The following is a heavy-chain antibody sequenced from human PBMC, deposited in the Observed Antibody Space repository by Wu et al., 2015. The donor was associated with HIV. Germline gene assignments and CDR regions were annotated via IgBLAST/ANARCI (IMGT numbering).Heavy chain of an antibody. CDR2: IIPIFGTA. J-gene: IGHJ4*02. CDR1: GGTFSSYA. D-gene: IGHD3-10*01. V-gene: IGHV1-69*12. Sequence: QVQLVQSGAEVKKPGSSVKVSCKASGGTFSSYAISWVRQAPGQGLEWMGGIIPIFGTANYAQKFQGRVTITADESTSTAYMELSSLKSEDTAVYCCARKAFPGDGEFYAFDYWGQGTLVTVSS. CDR3: ARKAFPGDGEFYAFDY.